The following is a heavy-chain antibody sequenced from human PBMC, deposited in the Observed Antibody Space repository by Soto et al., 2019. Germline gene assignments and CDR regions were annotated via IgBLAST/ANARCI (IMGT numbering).Heavy chain of an antibody. D-gene: IGHD3-16*01. J-gene: IGHJ5*02. V-gene: IGHV4-34*01. CDR1: GGSFSGYY. Sequence: SETLSLTCAVYGGSFSGYYWSWIRQPPGKGLEWIREINHSGSTNYNPSLKSRVTISVDTSKNQFSLKLSSVTAADTAVYYCARGRAMLYNWFDPWGQGTLVTVSS. CDR2: INHSGST. CDR3: ARGRAMLYNWFDP.